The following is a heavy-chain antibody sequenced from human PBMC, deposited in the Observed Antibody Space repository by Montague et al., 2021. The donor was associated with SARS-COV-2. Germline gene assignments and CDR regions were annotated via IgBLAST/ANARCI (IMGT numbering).Heavy chain of an antibody. CDR3: AREATDYGSGSYYFPFAY. J-gene: IGHJ4*02. CDR2: VYNYGST. CDR1: GGSVSSGSNY. Sequence: SETLSLTCIVSGGSVSSGSNYWSWIRQSPEKGLEWIGYVYNYGSTDYNPSLKSRVTISLDTSKNQFSLRLSSVTAADTAVYYCAREATDYGSGSYYFPFAYWGQGILVTVSS. D-gene: IGHD3-10*01. V-gene: IGHV4-61*01.